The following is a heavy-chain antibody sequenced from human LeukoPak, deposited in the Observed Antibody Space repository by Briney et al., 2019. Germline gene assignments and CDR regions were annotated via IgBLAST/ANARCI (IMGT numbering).Heavy chain of an antibody. D-gene: IGHD3-22*01. Sequence: EASVKVSCKASGYTFTTSGISWVRQAPGQGLEWVGWISAFNGNTNYAQKLQGRVTMATDTSTSTAYMELRSLRSDDTAVYYCARVGNSGSSGSKAFDYWGQGTLVTVSS. V-gene: IGHV1-18*01. CDR3: ARVGNSGSSGSKAFDY. J-gene: IGHJ4*02. CDR2: ISAFNGNT. CDR1: GYTFTTSG.